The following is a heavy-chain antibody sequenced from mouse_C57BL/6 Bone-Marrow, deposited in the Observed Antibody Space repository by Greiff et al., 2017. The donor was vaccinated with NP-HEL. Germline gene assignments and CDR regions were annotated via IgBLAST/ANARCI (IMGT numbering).Heavy chain of an antibody. CDR3: AREGVSTMVTTRTWFAY. CDR1: GYTFTSYW. D-gene: IGHD2-2*01. V-gene: IGHV1-55*01. J-gene: IGHJ3*01. Sequence: QVQLKESGAELVKPGASVKMSCKASGYTFTSYWITWVKQRPGQGLEWIGDIYPGSGSTNYTEKFKSKATLTVDTSSSTAYMQLSSLTSEDSAVYYCAREGVSTMVTTRTWFAYWGQGTLVTVSA. CDR2: IYPGSGST.